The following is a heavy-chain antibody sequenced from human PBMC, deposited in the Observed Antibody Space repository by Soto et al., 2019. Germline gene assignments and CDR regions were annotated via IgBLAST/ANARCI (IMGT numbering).Heavy chain of an antibody. CDR1: GFTFSSYA. Sequence: GGSLRLSCAASGFTFSSYAMHWVRQAPGKGLEWVAVISYDGSNKYYADSVKGRFTISRDNSKNTLYLQMNSLRAEDTAVYYCARSQGYSYGFDYWGQGTLVTV. CDR3: ARSQGYSYGFDY. D-gene: IGHD5-18*01. CDR2: ISYDGSNK. J-gene: IGHJ4*02. V-gene: IGHV3-30-3*01.